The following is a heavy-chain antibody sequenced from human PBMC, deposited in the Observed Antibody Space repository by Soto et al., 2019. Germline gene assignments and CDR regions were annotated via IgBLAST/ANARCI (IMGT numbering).Heavy chain of an antibody. CDR2: IYPGDSDT. CDR3: ARHNVLSSVPAASPTITTYYYYGMDV. CDR1: GYSFTSYW. V-gene: IGHV5-51*01. J-gene: IGHJ6*02. Sequence: PGESLKISCKGSGYSFTSYWIGWVRQMPGKGLEWMGIIYPGDSDTRYSPSFQGQVTISADKSISTAYLQWSSLKASDTAMYYCARHNVLSSVPAASPTITTYYYYGMDVWGQGTTVTVSS. D-gene: IGHD2-2*01.